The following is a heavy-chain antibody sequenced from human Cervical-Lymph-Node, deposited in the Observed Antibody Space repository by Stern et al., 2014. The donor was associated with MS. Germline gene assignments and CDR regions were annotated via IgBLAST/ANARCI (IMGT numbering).Heavy chain of an antibody. V-gene: IGHV4-39*02. Sequence: QLQLQESGPGLVKPSETLSLTCTVSGGSITNRDYWGWIRQSPGKGLEWIGSVYYSGITYSGPSQKGRATISIDTSRNHFFRRLTSVTATDTAVYFCARGVTAVTNYVPNWCFDLWGRGTLVTVSS. CDR2: VYYSGIT. CDR1: GGSITNRDY. CDR3: ARGVTAVTNYVPNWCFDL. D-gene: IGHD4-11*01. J-gene: IGHJ2*01.